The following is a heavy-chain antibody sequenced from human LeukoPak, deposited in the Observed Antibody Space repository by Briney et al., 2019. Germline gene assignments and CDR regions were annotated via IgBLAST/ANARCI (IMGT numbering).Heavy chain of an antibody. CDR2: INPSGGST. D-gene: IGHD6-6*01. CDR3: ARALISSTSNY. J-gene: IGHJ4*02. V-gene: IGHV1-46*01. CDR1: GYTFTSYY. Sequence: ASVKVSCKAPGYTFTSYYMHWVRQAPGQGLEWMGIINPSGGSTSYAQKFQGRVTMTRDMSTSTVYMELSRLRSDDSAVYYCARALISSTSNYWGQGTLVTVSS.